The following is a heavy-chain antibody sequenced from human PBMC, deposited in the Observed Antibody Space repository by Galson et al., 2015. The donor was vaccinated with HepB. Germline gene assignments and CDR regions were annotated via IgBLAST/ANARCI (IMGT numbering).Heavy chain of an antibody. CDR2: IKSRTDGGTT. Sequence: SLRLSCAASEFTFSNAWMRWVRQAPGKGLECVGLIKSRTDGGTTDYAAPVKGRFTISRDDSKNTVYLQMNSLKTEDTAVYYCATDEWLRLGALRNEYFHYWGQGTLVTVSS. J-gene: IGHJ1*01. V-gene: IGHV3-15*01. CDR3: ATDEWLRLGALRNEYFHY. D-gene: IGHD5-12*01. CDR1: EFTFSNAW.